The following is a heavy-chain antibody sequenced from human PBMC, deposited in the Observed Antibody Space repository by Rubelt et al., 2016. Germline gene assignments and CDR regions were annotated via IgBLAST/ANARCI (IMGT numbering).Heavy chain of an antibody. CDR3: ARGRDSSNDY. D-gene: IGHD6-19*01. CDR2: INHSGST. CDR1: GGSFSGYY. V-gene: IGHV4-34*01. J-gene: IGHJ4*02. Sequence: QVQLQQWGAGLLKPSETLSLTCAVYGGSFSGYYWSWIRQPPGKGLEWIGEINHSGSTNYNPALNSRVTISVDTSKNQFSLKLSAVTAADTAVYYCARGRDSSNDYWGQGTLVTVSS.